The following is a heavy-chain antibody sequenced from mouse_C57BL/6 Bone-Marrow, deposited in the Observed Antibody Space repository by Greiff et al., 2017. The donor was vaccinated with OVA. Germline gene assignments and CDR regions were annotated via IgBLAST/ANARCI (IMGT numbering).Heavy chain of an antibody. D-gene: IGHD1-1*01. CDR3: ARTLSYYGSSYPTCDY. CDR2: IDPANGNT. CDR1: GFNIKNSY. Sequence: EVQLQQSVAELVRPGASVKLSCTASGFNIKNSYMHWVKQRPEQGLEWIGRIDPANGNTHYAPKFQGKATITADTSSNTAYLQRSSLTSEDTALYYCARTLSYYGSSYPTCDYWGKGTTLTVSS. V-gene: IGHV14-3*01. J-gene: IGHJ2*01.